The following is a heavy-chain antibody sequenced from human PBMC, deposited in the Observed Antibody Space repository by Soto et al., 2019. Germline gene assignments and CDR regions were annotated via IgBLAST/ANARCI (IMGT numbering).Heavy chain of an antibody. CDR3: AGGAGGNSWGSPTFDS. Sequence: EVQLVESGGGLVQPGGSLRLSCAASGFTVSNNYMTWVRQAPGRGLDWVSIIFSAGSTYYADSVRGRFTITRDNSKNMLYLEMNRLGAEDTAIYYWAGGAGGNSWGSPTFDSWGQGTLVTVSS. D-gene: IGHD5-18*01. V-gene: IGHV3-66*01. J-gene: IGHJ4*02. CDR1: GFTVSNNY. CDR2: IFSAGST.